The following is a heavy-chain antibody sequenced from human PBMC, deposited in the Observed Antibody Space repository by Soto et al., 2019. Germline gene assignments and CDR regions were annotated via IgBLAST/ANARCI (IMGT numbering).Heavy chain of an antibody. CDR2: ISWNSGSI. Sequence: GGSLRLSCAASGFTFDDYAMHWVRQAPGKGLEWVSGISWNSGSIGYADSVKGRFTISRDNAKNSLYLQMNSLRAEDTALYYCAKARAGMAYGTAFDIWGQGTMVTVSS. CDR3: AKARAGMAYGTAFDI. D-gene: IGHD3-10*01. V-gene: IGHV3-9*01. CDR1: GFTFDDYA. J-gene: IGHJ3*02.